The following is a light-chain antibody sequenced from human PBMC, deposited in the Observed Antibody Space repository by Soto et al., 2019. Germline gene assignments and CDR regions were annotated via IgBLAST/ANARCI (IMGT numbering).Light chain of an antibody. CDR3: SSYRSSSIPVV. V-gene: IGLV2-14*01. J-gene: IGLJ2*01. Sequence: QSALTQPASVSGSPGQSITISCTGTSSDVGGYNYVSWYQQHPGKAPKLMIYDVSNRPSGVSNRFSGSKSGNTASLTISGLQAEDEADYYCSSYRSSSIPVVFGGGTKLTVL. CDR2: DVS. CDR1: SSDVGGYNY.